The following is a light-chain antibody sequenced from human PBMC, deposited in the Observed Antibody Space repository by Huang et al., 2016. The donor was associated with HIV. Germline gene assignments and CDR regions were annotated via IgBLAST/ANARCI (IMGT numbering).Light chain of an antibody. Sequence: DIQMTQSPSSLSASLGDRVTITCRASQSISNYLSWYQQRPGKAPKLIIYAASNLHSGAPLRFSVGGSGTEFTLTIGGLQTEDFATYYCQQGYRTPLTFGGGTRVDIK. J-gene: IGKJ4*01. CDR3: QQGYRTPLT. CDR1: QSISNY. V-gene: IGKV1-39*01. CDR2: AAS.